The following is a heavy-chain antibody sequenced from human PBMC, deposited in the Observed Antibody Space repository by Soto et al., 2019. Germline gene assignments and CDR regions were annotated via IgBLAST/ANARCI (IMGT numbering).Heavy chain of an antibody. CDR1: GFTFSSYA. CDR2: ISGSGGST. V-gene: IGHV3-23*01. D-gene: IGHD6-6*01. J-gene: IGHJ5*02. CDR3: AKVRSMALYNWFDP. Sequence: PGGSLRLSCAASGFTFSSYAISWGRQAPGKGLEWVSAISGSGGSTYYADSVKGRFTISRDNSKSTLYLQMNSLRAEDTAVYYCAKVRSMALYNWFDPWGQGTLVTVS.